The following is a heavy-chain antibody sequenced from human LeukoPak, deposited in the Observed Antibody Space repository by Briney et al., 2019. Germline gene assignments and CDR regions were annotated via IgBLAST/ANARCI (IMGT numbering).Heavy chain of an antibody. D-gene: IGHD3-10*01. Sequence: SVKLSCKASGGTFSSYAISWVRQAPGQGLEWMGGIIPIFGTANYAQKFQGRVTITADKSTSTAYMERSSLRSEDTAVYYCARDLWGSGIDNWGQGTLVTVSS. CDR1: GGTFSSYA. J-gene: IGHJ4*02. V-gene: IGHV1-69*06. CDR2: IIPIFGTA. CDR3: ARDLWGSGIDN.